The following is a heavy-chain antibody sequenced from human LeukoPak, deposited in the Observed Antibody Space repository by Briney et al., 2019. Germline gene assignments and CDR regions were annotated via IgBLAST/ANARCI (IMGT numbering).Heavy chain of an antibody. CDR2: INDSGSI. CDR3: ARVESYYFYYMDF. Sequence: SETLSLTCDVYGGSLRGFFWSWIRQPPGKGLEWIGEINDSGSINYNPSLKTRVTISLDTSKNQFSLKLSSVTAADTAIYYCARVESYYFYYMDFWGKGTTVTVSS. CDR1: GGSLRGFF. V-gene: IGHV4-34*01. J-gene: IGHJ6*03.